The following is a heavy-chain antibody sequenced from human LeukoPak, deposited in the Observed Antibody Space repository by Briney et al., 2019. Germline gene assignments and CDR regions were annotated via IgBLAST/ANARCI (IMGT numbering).Heavy chain of an antibody. CDR1: GGTFSSYA. CDR3: ATNPPEYSSSSGGYYYYYMDV. V-gene: IGHV1-69*06. D-gene: IGHD6-6*01. CDR2: IIPIFGTA. Sequence: SVKVSCKASGGTFSSYAISWVRQAPGQGLEWMGGIIPIFGTANCAQKFQGRVTITADKSTSTAYMELSSLRSEDTAVYYCATNPPEYSSSSGGYYYYYMDVWGKGTTVTVSS. J-gene: IGHJ6*03.